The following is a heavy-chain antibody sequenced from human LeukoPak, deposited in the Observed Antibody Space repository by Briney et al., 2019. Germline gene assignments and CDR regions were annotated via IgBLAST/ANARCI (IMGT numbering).Heavy chain of an antibody. CDR1: GFTFSSYE. CDR3: ARVKTYYYYYMDV. Sequence: GGSLRLSCAASGFTFSSYEMNWVRQAPGKGLEWVSYISSSGSTIYYADSVKGRFTISRDNAKNSLYLQMNSLRAEDTALYYCARVKTYYYYYMDVWGKGTTVTVSS. CDR2: ISSSGSTI. V-gene: IGHV3-48*03. J-gene: IGHJ6*03.